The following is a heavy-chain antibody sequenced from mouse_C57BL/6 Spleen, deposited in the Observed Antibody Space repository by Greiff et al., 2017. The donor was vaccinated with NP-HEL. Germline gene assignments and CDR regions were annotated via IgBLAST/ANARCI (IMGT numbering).Heavy chain of an antibody. CDR1: GYTFTSYW. V-gene: IGHV1-59*01. CDR3: ARRGHYYGTLDY. D-gene: IGHD1-1*01. Sequence: QVQLKQPGAELVRPGTSVKLSCKASGYTFTSYWMHWVKQRPGQGLEWIGVIDPSDSYTNYNQKFKGKATLTVDTSSSTAYMQLSSLTSEDSAVYYGARRGHYYGTLDYWGKGTTLTVAS. J-gene: IGHJ2*01. CDR2: IDPSDSYT.